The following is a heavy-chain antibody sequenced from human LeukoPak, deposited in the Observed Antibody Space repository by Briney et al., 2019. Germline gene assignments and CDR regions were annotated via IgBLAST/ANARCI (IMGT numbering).Heavy chain of an antibody. CDR3: TRDPQT. V-gene: IGHV1-46*01. J-gene: IGHJ5*02. CDR2: INPISSGA. Sequence: ASVKVSCKASGYTFTSYYMHWVRQAPGQGLEWMGLINPISSGATYAQKFQGRVTMAWDTSTSTVDMKLSSLRSEDTAVYYCTRDPQTWGQGTLVTVSS. CDR1: GYTFTSYY.